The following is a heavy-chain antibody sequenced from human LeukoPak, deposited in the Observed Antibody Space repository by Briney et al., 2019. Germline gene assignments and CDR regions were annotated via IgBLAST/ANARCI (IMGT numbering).Heavy chain of an antibody. Sequence: ASVKVSCKASGGTFSSYAISWVRQAPGQGVEWMGGIIPIFGTANYAQKFQGRVTITADESTSTAYMELSSLRSEDTAVYYCARPPIYGDYYYFHYWGQGTLVTVSS. V-gene: IGHV1-69*13. CDR3: ARPPIYGDYYYFHY. D-gene: IGHD4-17*01. CDR2: IIPIFGTA. J-gene: IGHJ4*02. CDR1: GGTFSSYA.